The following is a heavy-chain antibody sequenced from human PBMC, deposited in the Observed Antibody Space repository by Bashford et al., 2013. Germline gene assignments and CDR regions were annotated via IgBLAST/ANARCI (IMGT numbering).Heavy chain of an antibody. Sequence: SETLSLTCAVYGGSSSDYYWSWIRQPPGKGLEWIGEINHSGSTNYNPSLKSRVTISVDTSKKEFSLKLRSVTAADTAVYYCARSLRLADSVAGTTWGEYFQHWGQGTLVTVSS. D-gene: IGHD6-19*01. CDR3: ARSLRLADSVAGTTWGEYFQH. V-gene: IGHV4-34*01. CDR1: GGSSSDYY. J-gene: IGHJ1*01. CDR2: INHSGST.